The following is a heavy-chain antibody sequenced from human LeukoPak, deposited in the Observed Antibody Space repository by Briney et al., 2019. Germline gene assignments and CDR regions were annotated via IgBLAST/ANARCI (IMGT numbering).Heavy chain of an antibody. D-gene: IGHD6-6*01. V-gene: IGHV3-23*01. Sequence: GGSLRLSCAASGFIFSNYAMGWGSQAPGKGLEWVSSITGSGGNTYYADSVKGRFTFSRDNSKNTLHLQMNSLRAEDTAVYYCVRGLDYFDYWGQGTLVTVSS. CDR1: GFIFSNYA. CDR2: ITGSGGNT. CDR3: VRGLDYFDY. J-gene: IGHJ4*02.